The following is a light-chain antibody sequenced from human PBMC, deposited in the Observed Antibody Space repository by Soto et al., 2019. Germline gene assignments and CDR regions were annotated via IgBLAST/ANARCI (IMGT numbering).Light chain of an antibody. V-gene: IGKV3-11*01. CDR2: DAS. Sequence: EIVMTQSPATLSVSPGEGATLSCRASQSVSSNLAWYQQKPGQAPGLLIYDASNRATGIPARFSGSGSGTDFTLTISSLEPEDFAVYYCQQRSNWPPITCGQGTRREIK. CDR1: QSVSSN. CDR3: QQRSNWPPIT. J-gene: IGKJ5*01.